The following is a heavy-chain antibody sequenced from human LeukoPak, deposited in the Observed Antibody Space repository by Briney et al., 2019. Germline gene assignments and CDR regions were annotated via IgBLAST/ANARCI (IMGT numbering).Heavy chain of an antibody. CDR1: GGSLSSYY. CDR3: ALNYYDSSGYYLDY. J-gene: IGHJ4*02. D-gene: IGHD3-22*01. CDR2: IYYSGST. Sequence: ASETLSLTCTVSGGSLSSYYWSWIRQPPGKGLEWIGYIYYSGSTNYNPSLKSRVTISVDTSKNQFSLKLSSVTAADTAVYYCALNYYDSSGYYLDYWGQGTLVTVSS. V-gene: IGHV4-59*01.